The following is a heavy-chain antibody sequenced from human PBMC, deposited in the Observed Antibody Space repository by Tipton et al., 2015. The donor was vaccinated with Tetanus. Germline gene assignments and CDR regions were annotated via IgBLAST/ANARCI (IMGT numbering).Heavy chain of an antibody. V-gene: IGHV3-23*01. CDR1: GFTFSHYA. CDR2: IRNAGTGT. CDR3: ARCSGGACYRGNHYYYGMDV. D-gene: IGHD2-15*01. J-gene: IGHJ6*02. Sequence: GSLRLSCAASGFTFSHYAMTWVRQTPGRGLEWVASIRNAGTGTYYADSVKGRFTISRDNANDTLFLQMNSLRAEDTAVYYCARCSGGACYRGNHYYYGMDVWGQGTTVTVSS.